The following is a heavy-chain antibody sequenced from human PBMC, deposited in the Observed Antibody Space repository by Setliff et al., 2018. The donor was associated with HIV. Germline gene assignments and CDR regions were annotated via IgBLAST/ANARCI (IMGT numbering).Heavy chain of an antibody. Sequence: PSETLSLTCVVYGASCSGYYWSWIRQTPGKGLEWIGELNLSRSTDYNPSLKSRVTISVDTSKNQFSLRLSSVTAGDTAVYYCARHEGNNFWSGYSEYFQHWGQGTLVTVSS. D-gene: IGHD3-3*01. V-gene: IGHV4-34*01. CDR1: GASCSGYY. CDR2: LNLSRST. CDR3: ARHEGNNFWSGYSEYFQH. J-gene: IGHJ1*01.